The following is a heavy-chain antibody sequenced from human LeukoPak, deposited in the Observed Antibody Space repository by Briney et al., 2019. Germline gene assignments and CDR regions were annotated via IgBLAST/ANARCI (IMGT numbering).Heavy chain of an antibody. Sequence: GASVKVSCKASGYTFTSYDINWVRQATGQGLEWMGWMNPNSGNTGYAQKFQGRVTMTRNTSISTAYMELSSLRSEDTAVYYCARGRDLIYSSGSRDFDYWGQGTLVTVSS. D-gene: IGHD6-19*01. CDR2: MNPNSGNT. CDR1: GYTFTSYD. V-gene: IGHV1-8*02. J-gene: IGHJ4*02. CDR3: ARGRDLIYSSGSRDFDY.